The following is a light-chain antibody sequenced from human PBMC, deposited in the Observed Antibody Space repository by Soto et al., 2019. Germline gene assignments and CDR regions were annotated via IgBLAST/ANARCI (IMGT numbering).Light chain of an antibody. Sequence: QSVLTQPASVSGSPGQSITISCTGTSSDVGGYNYVSWYQQHPGKAPKLMTYEVSNRPSGVSNRFSGSKSGTTASLTISGLQAEDEADYYCSSYATSGSFVVFGGGTKLTVL. J-gene: IGLJ2*01. V-gene: IGLV2-14*01. CDR2: EVS. CDR1: SSDVGGYNY. CDR3: SSYATSGSFVV.